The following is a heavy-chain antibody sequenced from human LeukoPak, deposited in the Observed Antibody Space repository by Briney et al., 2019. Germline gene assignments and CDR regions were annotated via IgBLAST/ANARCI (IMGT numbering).Heavy chain of an antibody. CDR3: AKDLNVLLYFGESDY. CDR2: ISGSGGST. V-gene: IGHV3-23*01. D-gene: IGHD3-10*01. CDR1: GFTFSSYA. J-gene: IGHJ4*02. Sequence: GGSLRLSCAASGFTFSSYATSWVRQAPGKGLEWVSAISGSGGSTFYADSVKGRFTISRDNSKNTLYLQMNSLRAEDTAVYYCAKDLNVLLYFGESDYWGQGTLVTVSS.